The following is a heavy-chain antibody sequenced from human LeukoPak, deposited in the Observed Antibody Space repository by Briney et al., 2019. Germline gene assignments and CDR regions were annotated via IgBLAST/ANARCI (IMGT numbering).Heavy chain of an antibody. CDR2: FSSSSSTI. CDR3: ARDMSSSGWYDHGGMDV. Sequence: GGSLRLSCAASGFTFSSYSMNWVRQAPGKGLEWVSYFSSSSSTIYYADSVKGRFTISRDNAKNSLYLQMNSLRAEDTAVYYCARDMSSSGWYDHGGMDVWGQGTTVTVSS. V-gene: IGHV3-48*01. CDR1: GFTFSSYS. J-gene: IGHJ6*02. D-gene: IGHD6-19*01.